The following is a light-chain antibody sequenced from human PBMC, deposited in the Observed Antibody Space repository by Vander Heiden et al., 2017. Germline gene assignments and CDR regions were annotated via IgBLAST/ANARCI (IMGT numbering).Light chain of an antibody. CDR1: QGISSY. V-gene: IGKV1-9*01. J-gene: IGKJ2*01. Sequence: DIQLTQSPSFLSASVGDRVTITCRASQGISSYLAWYQQKPGKAPKLLIYAASTLQSGVPSRFSGSGSGTEFTLTISSLQPEDFATYYCRHLNSSPLTFGQGTKLDIK. CDR3: RHLNSSPLT. CDR2: AAS.